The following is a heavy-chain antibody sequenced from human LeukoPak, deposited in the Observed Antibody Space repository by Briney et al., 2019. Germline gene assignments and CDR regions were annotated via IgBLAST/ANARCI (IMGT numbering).Heavy chain of an antibody. CDR2: ISAYNGNT. J-gene: IGHJ3*02. CDR3: ARWDYYGSRTFDI. D-gene: IGHD3-22*01. V-gene: IGHV1-18*01. CDR1: GYTFINYG. Sequence: ASVKVSCKASGYTFINYGITWVRQAPGQGLEWMGWISAYNGNTNYAQKLQGRVTMTTDTSSSTAYMELRSLRSDDTAVYYCARWDYYGSRTFDIWGQGTMVTVSS.